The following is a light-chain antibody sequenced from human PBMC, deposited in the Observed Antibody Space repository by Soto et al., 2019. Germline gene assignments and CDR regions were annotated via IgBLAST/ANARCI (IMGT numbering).Light chain of an antibody. Sequence: VLTQSPGTLSFSPGDRATLACRSSQRVSGSSLAWYQQKPGQAPRVLFYGATTRTTGVPARVSGNGSGEHFTLAIIRVAAGDYVVYHCPYYGTAPSFGQRTKLQI. CDR3: PYYGTAPS. CDR1: QRVSGSS. V-gene: IGKV3-20*01. J-gene: IGKJ2*01. CDR2: GAT.